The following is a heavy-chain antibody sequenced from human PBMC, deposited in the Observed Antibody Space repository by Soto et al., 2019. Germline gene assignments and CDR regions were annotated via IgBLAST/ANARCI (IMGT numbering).Heavy chain of an antibody. CDR1: GYTFTSYG. V-gene: IGHV1-18*01. D-gene: IGHD3-22*01. CDR3: ARDRYYYDTPLEYYFDY. J-gene: IGHJ4*02. Sequence: QVQLVQSGAEVKKPGASVKVSCKASGYTFTSYGISWVRQAPGQGLEWMGWISAYNGNTNYAQKLQGRVTMTTDTSTSTDCMELSRLRSDDTAVYYCARDRYYYDTPLEYYFDYWGQGTLVTVSS. CDR2: ISAYNGNT.